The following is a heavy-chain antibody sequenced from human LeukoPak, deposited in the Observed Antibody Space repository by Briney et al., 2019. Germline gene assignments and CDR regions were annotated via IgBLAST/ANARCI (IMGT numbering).Heavy chain of an antibody. CDR1: GYSFTSYW. D-gene: IGHD3-3*01. J-gene: IGHJ6*02. CDR2: IYPGDSDT. Sequence: GESLKISCKGSGYSFTSYWIGWVRQMPGKGLEWMGIIYPGDSDTRYSPSFQGQVTISADKSISTAYLQWSSLKASDTAMYYCARLEDCDFWGNGMDVWGQGTTVTVSS. V-gene: IGHV5-51*01. CDR3: ARLEDCDFWGNGMDV.